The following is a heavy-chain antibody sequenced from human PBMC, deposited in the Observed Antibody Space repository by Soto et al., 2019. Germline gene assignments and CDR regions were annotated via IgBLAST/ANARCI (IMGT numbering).Heavy chain of an antibody. V-gene: IGHV1-46*02. CDR1: GYSFNSYY. J-gene: IGHJ3*02. Sequence: QVQLVQSGAEVKKPGASVKVACKASGYSFNSYYMHWVRQAPGQGPEWMGVINPSGASTSYAQKCPGRVTMTRDTSTSTVYMELSSLRSEDTALYYCASDYNAYQRQHVFDIWGQGTLVTVSS. CDR2: INPSGAST. D-gene: IGHD3-10*01. CDR3: ASDYNAYQRQHVFDI.